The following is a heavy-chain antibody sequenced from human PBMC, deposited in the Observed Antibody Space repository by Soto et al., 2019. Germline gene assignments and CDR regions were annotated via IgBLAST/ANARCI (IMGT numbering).Heavy chain of an antibody. Sequence: SETLSLTCAVYGTSFSGYYWSWIRQPPGRGLEWIGEITLGGTTNYNPSLKSRVTISEDTSKNHFSLRLSSITAADTAMYFCARGSVHSGSWLGYWGQGTQVTVSS. CDR1: GTSFSGYY. J-gene: IGHJ4*02. V-gene: IGHV4-34*01. D-gene: IGHD2-15*01. CDR3: ARGSVHSGSWLGY. CDR2: ITLGGTT.